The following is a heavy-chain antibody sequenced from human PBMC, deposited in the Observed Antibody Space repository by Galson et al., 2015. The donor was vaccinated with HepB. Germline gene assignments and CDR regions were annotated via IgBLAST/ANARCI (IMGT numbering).Heavy chain of an antibody. J-gene: IGHJ4*02. V-gene: IGHV1-8*01. CDR1: GNTVISSD. CDR3: ATVMRGARGLGWPAMKD. Sequence: SVKVSCKASGNTVISSDVNWVRQAPGQGLEWMGWMNPKSGNTGYAQKFQGRVSMTRNISTNTAYMELSSLRFEDTAVYYCATVMRGARGLGWPAMKDWGQGTLVTVSS. D-gene: IGHD3/OR15-3a*01. CDR2: MNPKSGNT.